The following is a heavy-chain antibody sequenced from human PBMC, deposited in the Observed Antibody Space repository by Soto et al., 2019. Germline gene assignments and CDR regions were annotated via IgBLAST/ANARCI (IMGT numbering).Heavy chain of an antibody. CDR2: FDPEDGET. V-gene: IGHV1-24*01. Sequence: ASVKVSCKVSGYTLTELSMHCVRQAPGKGLEWMGGFDPEDGETIYAQKFQGRVTMTEDTSTDTAYMELSSLRSEDTAVYYCATALGCSGGSCYSVAYWGQGTLVTVS. CDR3: ATALGCSGGSCYSVAY. CDR1: GYTLTELS. J-gene: IGHJ4*02. D-gene: IGHD2-15*01.